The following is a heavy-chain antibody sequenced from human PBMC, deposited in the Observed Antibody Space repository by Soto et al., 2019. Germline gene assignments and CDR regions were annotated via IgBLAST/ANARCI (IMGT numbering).Heavy chain of an antibody. CDR2: IYGGGTT. Sequence: GGSLRLSCAASGFAVSSKYMTWVRQAPGKGLEWVSVIYGGGTTYYADSLKGRFTISRGTSKNTLYLQMNSLIAEDTAVYYCVQTTGWPGFDFWGQGTLVTSPQ. D-gene: IGHD6-19*01. CDR1: GFAVSSKY. V-gene: IGHV3-53*01. CDR3: VQTTGWPGFDF. J-gene: IGHJ4*02.